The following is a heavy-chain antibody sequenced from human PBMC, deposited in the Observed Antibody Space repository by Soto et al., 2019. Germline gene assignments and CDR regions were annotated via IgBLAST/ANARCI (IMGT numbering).Heavy chain of an antibody. D-gene: IGHD2-8*01. CDR2: IYHSGST. CDR1: GGSISSSNW. V-gene: IGHV4-4*02. J-gene: IGHJ4*02. CDR3: ASRHLTNIGY. Sequence: QVQLQESGPGLVKPSGTLSLTCAVSGGSISSSNWWSWVRQPPGKGLEWIGEIYHSGSTNYNPSLKXXVXIXXDKSKNQFSLKLSSVTAADTAVYYCASRHLTNIGYWGQGTLVTVSS.